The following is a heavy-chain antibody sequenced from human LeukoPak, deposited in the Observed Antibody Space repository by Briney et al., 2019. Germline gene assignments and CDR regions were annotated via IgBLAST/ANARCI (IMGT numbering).Heavy chain of an antibody. CDR2: IYYSGST. V-gene: IGHV4-59*08. CDR1: GGSISGYY. CDR3: ARGGGNSSIILDY. Sequence: SETLSLTCSVSGGSISGYYWSWIRQPPGQGLEWIGYIYYSGSTNYNPSLKSRVIISRDTSKNQFSLNLSSVTAADTAVYYCARGGGNSSIILDYWGQGTLVTVSS. J-gene: IGHJ4*02. D-gene: IGHD4-23*01.